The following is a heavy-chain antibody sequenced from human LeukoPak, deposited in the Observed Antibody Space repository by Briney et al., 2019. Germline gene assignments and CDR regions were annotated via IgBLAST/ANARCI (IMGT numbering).Heavy chain of an antibody. D-gene: IGHD3-16*01. J-gene: IGHJ4*02. CDR1: GFTFGDYA. V-gene: IGHV3-48*01. CDR2: ISSSSSTI. CDR3: ARAIGWETYYLVDY. Sequence: TGGSLRLSCTASGFTFGDYAMSWFRQAPGKGLEWASYISSSSSTIYYADSVKGRFTISRDNAKISLYLQMNSLRAEDTAVYYCARAIGWETYYLVDYWGQGTLVTVSS.